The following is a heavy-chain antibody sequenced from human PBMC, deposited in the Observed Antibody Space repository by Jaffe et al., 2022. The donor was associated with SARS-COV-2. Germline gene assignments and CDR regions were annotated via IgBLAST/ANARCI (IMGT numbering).Heavy chain of an antibody. V-gene: IGHV3-23*01. CDR3: AKDYSGYDFWTGWDS. CDR2: ISGSGGST. Sequence: EVQLLESGGGLVQPGGSLRLSCAASGFTFSSYAMTWVRQAPGKGLEWVSAISGSGGSTYYADSVKGRFTISRDNSQNTLYLQMNSLRAEDTAVYHCAKDYSGYDFWTGWDSWGQGTLVTVSS. J-gene: IGHJ4*02. D-gene: IGHD3-3*01. CDR1: GFTFSSYA.